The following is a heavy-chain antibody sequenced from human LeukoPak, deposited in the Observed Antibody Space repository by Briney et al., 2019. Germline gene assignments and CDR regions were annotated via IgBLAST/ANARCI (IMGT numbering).Heavy chain of an antibody. CDR1: GFTFSSYG. Sequence: GGSLRLSCAASGFTFSSYGMSWVRQAPGKGLEWVSAISGSGGSTYYADSVKGRFTISRDNSKNTLYLQMNSLRAEDTAVYYCAKGSGYYYDSSGYLFDYWGQGTLVTVSS. V-gene: IGHV3-23*01. D-gene: IGHD3-22*01. CDR2: ISGSGGST. CDR3: AKGSGYYYDSSGYLFDY. J-gene: IGHJ4*02.